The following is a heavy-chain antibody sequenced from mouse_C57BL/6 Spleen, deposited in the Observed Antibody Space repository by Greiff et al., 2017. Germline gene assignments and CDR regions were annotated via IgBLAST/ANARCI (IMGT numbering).Heavy chain of an antibody. CDR3: ARVNDPAWFAY. V-gene: IGHV1-55*01. J-gene: IGHJ3*01. CDR2: IYPGSGST. CDR1: GYTFTSYW. Sequence: QVHVKQPGAELVKPGASVKMSCKASGYTFTSYWITWVKQRPGQGLEWIGDIYPGSGSTNYNEKFKSKATLTVDTSSSTAYMQLSSLTSEDSAVYYCARVNDPAWFAYWGQGTLVTVSA. D-gene: IGHD2-13*01.